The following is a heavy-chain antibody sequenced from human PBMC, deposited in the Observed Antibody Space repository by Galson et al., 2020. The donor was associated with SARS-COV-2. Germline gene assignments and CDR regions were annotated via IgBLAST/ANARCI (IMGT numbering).Heavy chain of an antibody. Sequence: HGESLKISCKGSGYTFTTYWISWVRQRPGKGLEWMGRIDPSDSYTKYRSSFQGHVTISADKSINTAYLHWSSLQASDTAIYYCAATSPWLEGDDYFDYWGQGTMVTVSS. J-gene: IGHJ4*03. CDR1: GYTFTTYW. CDR2: IDPSDSYT. D-gene: IGHD6-19*01. CDR3: AATSPWLEGDDYFDY. V-gene: IGHV5-10-1*01.